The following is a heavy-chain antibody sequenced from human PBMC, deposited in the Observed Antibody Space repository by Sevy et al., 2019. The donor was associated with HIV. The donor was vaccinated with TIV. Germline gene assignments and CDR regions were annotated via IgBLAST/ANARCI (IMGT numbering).Heavy chain of an antibody. CDR1: GFTFSIYS. J-gene: IGHJ6*02. V-gene: IGHV3-21*01. D-gene: IGHD2-2*01. CDR3: ARDRADIVVVPAAMYGSYYYYGMDV. Sequence: GGSLRLSCAASGFTFSIYSMNWVRQAPGKGLEWVSSISSSSSYIYYADSVKGRFTISRDNAKNSLYLQMNSLRAEDTAVYYCARDRADIVVVPAAMYGSYYYYGMDVWGQGTTVTVSS. CDR2: ISSSSSYI.